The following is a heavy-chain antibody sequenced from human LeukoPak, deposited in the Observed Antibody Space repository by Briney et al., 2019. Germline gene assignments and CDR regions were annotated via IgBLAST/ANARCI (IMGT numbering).Heavy chain of an antibody. CDR2: INHSRST. CDR1: GGSFSDYY. V-gene: IGHV4-34*01. J-gene: IGHJ4*02. CDR3: ARPRGWFGDQVDY. D-gene: IGHD3-10*01. Sequence: SETLSLTCAVYGGSFSDYYWSWIRQPPGKGLEWIGEINHSRSTNSNQSLKSRITISEDTSKTPFSLKMSRVTAAHTAVYCCARPRGWFGDQVDYWGQGTLVTVSS.